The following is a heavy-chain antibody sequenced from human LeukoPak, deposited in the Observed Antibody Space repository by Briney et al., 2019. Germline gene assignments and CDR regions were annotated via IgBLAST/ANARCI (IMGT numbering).Heavy chain of an antibody. Sequence: SVKVSCKASGGTFSSYAIIWVRQAPGQGLEWMGRIIPILGIANYAQKFQGRVTITADKSTSTAYMELSSLRSEDTAVYYCARGRYSSSSLDYWGQGTLVTVSS. CDR3: ARGRYSSSSLDY. J-gene: IGHJ4*02. CDR1: GGTFSSYA. V-gene: IGHV1-69*04. D-gene: IGHD6-6*01. CDR2: IIPILGIA.